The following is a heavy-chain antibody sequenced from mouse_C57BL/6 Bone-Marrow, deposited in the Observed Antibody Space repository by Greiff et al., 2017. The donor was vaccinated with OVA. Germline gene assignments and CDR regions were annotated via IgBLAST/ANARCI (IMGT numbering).Heavy chain of an antibody. CDR1: GYTFTSYW. CDR2: IDPSDSYT. J-gene: IGHJ1*03. CDR3: AREGYYWYFDV. V-gene: IGHV1-69*01. D-gene: IGHD2-2*01. Sequence: VQLQQPGAELVMPGASVKLSCKASGYTFTSYWMHWVKQRPGQGLEWIGEIDPSDSYTNYNQKFKGKSTLTVGKSSSTAYMQLSSLTSEDSAVYYCAREGYYWYFDVWGTGTTVTVSS.